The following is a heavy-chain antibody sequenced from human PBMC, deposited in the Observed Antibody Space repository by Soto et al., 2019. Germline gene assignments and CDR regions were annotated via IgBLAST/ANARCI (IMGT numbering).Heavy chain of an antibody. V-gene: IGHV3-74*01. J-gene: IGHJ6*03. CDR1: GFTFSSYW. D-gene: IGHD3-3*01. CDR2: INSDGGST. Sequence: PGGSLRLSCAASGFTFSSYWMHWVRQAPGKGLVWVSRINSDGGSTSYADSVKGRFTISRDNAKNTLYLQMNSLRAEDTAAYYCARAVRYYDFWSGKSEDYYYMDVWGKGTTVTVS. CDR3: ARAVRYYDFWSGKSEDYYYMDV.